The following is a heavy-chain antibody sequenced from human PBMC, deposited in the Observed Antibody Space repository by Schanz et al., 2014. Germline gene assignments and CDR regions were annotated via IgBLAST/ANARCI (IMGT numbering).Heavy chain of an antibody. V-gene: IGHV3-9*01. CDR1: GFTFDDYA. J-gene: IGHJ6*02. CDR3: AKDRQNRVNRVGYYYGMDV. D-gene: IGHD3-16*01. CDR2: ISWNSGSI. Sequence: EVQLVESGGGLVQPGRSLRLSYAASGFTFDDYAMHWVRQAPGKGLEWVSGISWNSGSIGYADSVKGRFTISRDDAKNSLYLQMNSLRAEDTALYYCAKDRQNRVNRVGYYYGMDVWGQGTTVTVSS.